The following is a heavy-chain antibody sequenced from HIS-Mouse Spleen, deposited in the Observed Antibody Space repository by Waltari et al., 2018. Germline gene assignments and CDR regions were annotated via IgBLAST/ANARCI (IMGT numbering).Heavy chain of an antibody. CDR1: GYSISSGYS. CDR3: ARDPGYSSSSNAFDI. CDR2: IYHSGST. Sequence: QVQLQESGPGLVKPSDTLSLTCTVSGYSISSGYSSGWIRQPPGKGLEWIGRIYHSGSTYYNPTLKSRVTISVDTSKNQYSLKLSSVTAADTAVYYCARDPGYSSSSNAFDIWGQGTMVTVSS. J-gene: IGHJ3*02. D-gene: IGHD6-6*01. V-gene: IGHV4-38-2*02.